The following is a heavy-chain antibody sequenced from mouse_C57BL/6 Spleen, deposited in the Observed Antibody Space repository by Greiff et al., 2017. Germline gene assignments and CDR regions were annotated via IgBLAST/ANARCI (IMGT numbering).Heavy chain of an antibody. CDR2: MSYDGSN. Sequence: EVQLVESGPGLVKPSQSLSLTCSVTGYSITSGYYWNWIRQFPGNKLEWMGYMSYDGSNNYNPSLKNRISITRDTSKNQFFLKLISVTTEDTATYYSARDGGYYFDYWGQGTTLTVSS. CDR1: GYSITSGYY. V-gene: IGHV3-6*01. CDR3: ARDGGYYFDY. J-gene: IGHJ2*01.